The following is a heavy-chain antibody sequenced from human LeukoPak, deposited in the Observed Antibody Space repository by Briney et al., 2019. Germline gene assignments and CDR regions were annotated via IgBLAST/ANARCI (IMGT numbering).Heavy chain of an antibody. CDR1: GYTFTGYY. J-gene: IGHJ4*02. V-gene: IGHV1-2*02. CDR3: AREWDCTNGVCYVYFDY. CDR2: INPNSGGT. D-gene: IGHD2-8*01. Sequence: ASVKVSCKASGYTFTGYYMHWVRQAPGQGLEWMGWINPNSGGTNYAQKFQGRVTMTRDASISTAYMELSRLRSDDTAVYYCAREWDCTNGVCYVYFDYWGQGTLVTVSS.